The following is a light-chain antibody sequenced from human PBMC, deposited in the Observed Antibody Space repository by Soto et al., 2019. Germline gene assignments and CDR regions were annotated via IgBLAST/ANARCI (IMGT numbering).Light chain of an antibody. Sequence: DVQMTQSPFTLSASVGDRVTITCRASQTINNWLAWYQQKPGKAPILLVYKASSLESGVPSRFSGSGSGTDFTLTINSLQPDDFPTYYCQQYNSYPFTFGQGTKLESK. CDR1: QTINNW. V-gene: IGKV1-5*03. J-gene: IGKJ2*01. CDR2: KAS. CDR3: QQYNSYPFT.